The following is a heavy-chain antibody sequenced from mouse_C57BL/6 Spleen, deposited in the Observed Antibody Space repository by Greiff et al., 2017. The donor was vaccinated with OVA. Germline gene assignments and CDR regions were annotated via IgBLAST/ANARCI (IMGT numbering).Heavy chain of an antibody. J-gene: IGHJ2*01. CDR1: GYTFTSYW. CDR2: IYPSDSET. CDR3: ARSYPAFDY. Sequence: VQLQQPGAELVRPGSSVKLSCKASGYTFTSYWMDWVQQRPGQGLEWIGNIYPSDSETHYNQKFKDKATLTVDKSSSTAYMQLSSLTSEDSAVYYCARSYPAFDYWGQGTTLTVSS. D-gene: IGHD2-10*01. V-gene: IGHV1-61*01.